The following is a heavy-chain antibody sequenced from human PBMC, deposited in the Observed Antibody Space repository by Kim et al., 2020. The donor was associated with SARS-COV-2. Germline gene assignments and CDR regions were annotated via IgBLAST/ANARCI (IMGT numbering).Heavy chain of an antibody. CDR3: ARDGPDSSAASPYNWFDP. Sequence: KRRVTISVDTSKNQFSLKLGSVTAADTAVYYCARDGPDSSAASPYNWFDPWGQGTLVTVSS. J-gene: IGHJ5*02. D-gene: IGHD6-6*01. V-gene: IGHV4-31*02.